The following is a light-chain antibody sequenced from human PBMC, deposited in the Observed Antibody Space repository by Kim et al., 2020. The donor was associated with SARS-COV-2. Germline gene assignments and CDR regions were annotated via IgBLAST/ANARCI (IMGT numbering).Light chain of an antibody. CDR3: QQYGSSRT. CDR2: GAS. Sequence: LAPGERATLSCRASQSVSSSYLAWYQQKPGQAPRLLIYGASSRATGIPDRFSGSGSGTDFTLTISRLEPEDFAVYYCQQYGSSRTFGQGTKVEIK. J-gene: IGKJ1*01. V-gene: IGKV3-20*01. CDR1: QSVSSSY.